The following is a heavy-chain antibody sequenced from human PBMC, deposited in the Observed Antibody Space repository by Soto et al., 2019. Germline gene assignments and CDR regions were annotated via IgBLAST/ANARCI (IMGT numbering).Heavy chain of an antibody. V-gene: IGHV4-59*08. D-gene: IGHD4-17*01. J-gene: IGHJ4*02. CDR2: LYFNGST. CDR3: ARQHDYGDYASYDY. Sequence: SETLSLTCTVTGVSISTYYWSWIRQPPGKRLEWLGYLYFNGSTYYNPSLKSRVTISVDTSKNQFSLKLRSVTAADTAVYYCARQHDYGDYASYDYWGQGTLVTVSS. CDR1: GVSISTYY.